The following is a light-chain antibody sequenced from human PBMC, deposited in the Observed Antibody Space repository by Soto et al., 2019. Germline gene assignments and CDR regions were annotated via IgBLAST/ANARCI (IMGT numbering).Light chain of an antibody. V-gene: IGKV1-6*01. CDR3: LQDYNYPLT. J-gene: IGKJ4*01. Sequence: AIQMTQSPSSLSASVGDRVTITCRASQGIRNDLGWYQQKAGKAPKLLIYSASSLQSGVPSRFSGSGSGTDFTLTISSLQPEDFATYYCLQDYNYPLTFGGGTKVEIK. CDR1: QGIRND. CDR2: SAS.